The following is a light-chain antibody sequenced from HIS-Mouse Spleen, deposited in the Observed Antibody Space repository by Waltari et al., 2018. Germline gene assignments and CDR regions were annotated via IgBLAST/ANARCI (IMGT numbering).Light chain of an antibody. CDR2: KAS. CDR1: QSISSW. CDR3: QQYNSYPYT. Sequence: DIPMTQSPSTLSAPVGDSVTITCRASQSISSWLAWYQQKPGKYPTLLIYKASSLESGVPSRFSGSGSGTEFTLTISSLQPDDFATYYCQQYNSYPYTFGQGTKLEIK. V-gene: IGKV1-5*03. J-gene: IGKJ2*01.